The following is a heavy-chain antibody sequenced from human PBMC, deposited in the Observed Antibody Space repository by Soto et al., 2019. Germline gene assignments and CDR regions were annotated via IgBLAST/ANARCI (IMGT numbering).Heavy chain of an antibody. D-gene: IGHD2-2*02. CDR2: IYYSGST. CDR1: GGSISSGDYY. V-gene: IGHV4-30-4*01. CDR3: ASSLRSSTSCYTFDY. J-gene: IGHJ4*02. Sequence: SETLSLTCTVSGGSISSGDYYWSWIRQPPGKGLEWIGYIYYSGSTYYNPSLKSRVTISVDTSKNQFSLKLSSVTAADTAVYYCASSLRSSTSCYTFDYWGQGTLVTVSS.